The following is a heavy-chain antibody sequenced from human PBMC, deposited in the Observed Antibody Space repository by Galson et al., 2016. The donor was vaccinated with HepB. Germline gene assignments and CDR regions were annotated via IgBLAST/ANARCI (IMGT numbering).Heavy chain of an antibody. V-gene: IGHV2-5*02. D-gene: IGHD6-13*01. CDR3: AHSIAPTGHRRCDY. CDR2: IYWDDDK. Sequence: PALVKPTQTLTLTCTFSRFSLSTTGVGVGWIRQPPGKALEWLALIYWDDDKRYSPSLKSRLTITKDTSKNQVVLTMTNMGPVDTGTYYCAHSIAPTGHRRCDYWGQGTLVSVSS. J-gene: IGHJ4*02. CDR1: RFSLSTTGVG.